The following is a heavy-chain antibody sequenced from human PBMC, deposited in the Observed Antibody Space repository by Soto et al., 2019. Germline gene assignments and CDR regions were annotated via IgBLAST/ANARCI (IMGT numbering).Heavy chain of an antibody. J-gene: IGHJ6*03. CDR3: ARDVGYFSSTSCYGYYYYYMDV. CDR1: GFTFSDYY. D-gene: IGHD2-2*01. CDR2: ISSSGSTI. Sequence: GGSLRLSCAASGFTFSDYYMSWIRQAPGKGLEWVSYISSSGSTIYYADSVKGRFTISRDNAKNSLYLQMNSLRAEDTAVYYCARDVGYFSSTSCYGYYYYYMDVWGKGTTVTVSS. V-gene: IGHV3-11*01.